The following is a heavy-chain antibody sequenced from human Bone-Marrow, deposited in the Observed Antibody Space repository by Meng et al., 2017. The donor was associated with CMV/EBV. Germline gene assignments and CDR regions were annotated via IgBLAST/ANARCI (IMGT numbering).Heavy chain of an antibody. Sequence: SETLSLTCTVSSYSISSDYYWGWIRQSPGKGLEWIGSVFYSGNTYYNPSLKGRVTTSLDTSSNQFYLEVRSVTAADTAIYYCARDQVRSRGHYFDYWGQGKLVTFSS. D-gene: IGHD3-10*01. CDR2: VFYSGNT. CDR3: ARDQVRSRGHYFDY. J-gene: IGHJ4*02. V-gene: IGHV4-38-2*02. CDR1: SYSISSDYY.